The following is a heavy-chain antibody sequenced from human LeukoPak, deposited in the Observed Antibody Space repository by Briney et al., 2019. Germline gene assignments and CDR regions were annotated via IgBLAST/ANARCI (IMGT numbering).Heavy chain of an antibody. CDR3: AREAHCSGGSCGALDAFDI. V-gene: IGHV4-59*01. J-gene: IGHJ3*02. CDR1: GGSFSSYY. D-gene: IGHD2-15*01. CDR2: IYYSGST. Sequence: PSETLYLTCTVSGGSFSSYYWRWVRQAPEKGLERMGYIYYSGSTNHNPSLKSRVTISVDTSKDQFSLKLSSVTAADTAVYYCAREAHCSGGSCGALDAFDIWGQGTMVTVSS.